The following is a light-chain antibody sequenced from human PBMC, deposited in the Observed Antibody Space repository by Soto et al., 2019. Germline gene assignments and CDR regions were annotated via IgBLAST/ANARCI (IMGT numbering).Light chain of an antibody. CDR2: GAS. V-gene: IGKV3-20*01. CDR3: QQYGSSPPYT. J-gene: IGKJ2*01. CDR1: QSVSSSY. Sequence: EIVLTQSPGTLSLSPGERATISCRASQSVSSSYLAWYQQKPGQAPRILIYGASSRATGIPDRFSGSGSGTDFTLTISRLEPEDFAVYYCQQYGSSPPYTFGQGTKLEIK.